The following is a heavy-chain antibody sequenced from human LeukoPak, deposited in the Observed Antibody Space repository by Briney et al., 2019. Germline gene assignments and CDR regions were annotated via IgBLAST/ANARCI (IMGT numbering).Heavy chain of an antibody. V-gene: IGHV3-23*01. CDR3: AKGGAAMTDAPHGDVVTTTLDGFDI. CDR1: GFAFSAFA. CDR2: VSGSGGRT. D-gene: IGHD2-21*02. Sequence: GGSLRLSCVASGFAFSAFAISWVRQAPGKGLEWVSAVSGSGGRTFYADSVRGRFTISRDNSKKTVFLQMDSLRAEDTVVYYCAKGGAAMTDAPHGDVVTTTLDGFDIWGQGTMVTVSS. J-gene: IGHJ3*02.